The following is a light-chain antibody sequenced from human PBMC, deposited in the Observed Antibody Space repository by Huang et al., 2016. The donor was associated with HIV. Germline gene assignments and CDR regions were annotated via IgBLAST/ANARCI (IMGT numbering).Light chain of an antibody. Sequence: EIVLTQSPDTLSLSPGERATVSCRASQSVTRNYLAWYQQRPGQAPKRHIYGASTRATGIPDRFSGSGSGTDVTLTISRLAPEDFAVYYCQQFGSSPPYSFGQGTKLEIK. V-gene: IGKV3-20*01. CDR1: QSVTRNY. CDR3: QQFGSSPPYS. J-gene: IGKJ2*03. CDR2: GAS.